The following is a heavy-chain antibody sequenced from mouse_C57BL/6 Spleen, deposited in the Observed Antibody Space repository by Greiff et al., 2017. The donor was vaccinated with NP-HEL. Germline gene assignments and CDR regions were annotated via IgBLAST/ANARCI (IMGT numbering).Heavy chain of an antibody. CDR3: ARHGYYEDAMDD. CDR2: ISSGSSTI. V-gene: IGHV5-17*01. Sequence: EVHLVESGGGLVKPGGSLKLSCAASGFTFSDYGMHWVRQAPEKGLEWVAYISSGSSTIYYADTVKGRFTISRDNAKNTLFLQMTSLRSEYTAMYYCARHGYYEDAMDDWGQGTSVTVSS. D-gene: IGHD2-3*01. CDR1: GFTFSDYG. J-gene: IGHJ4*01.